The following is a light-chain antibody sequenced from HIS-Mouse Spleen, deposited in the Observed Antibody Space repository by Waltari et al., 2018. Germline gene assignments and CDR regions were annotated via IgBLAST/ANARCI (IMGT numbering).Light chain of an antibody. Sequence: DIVMTQSPDSLAVSLGERATINCKSSQSVLYSSNNKNYLAGYQQKPGQPPKLLIYWASTRESGVPDRFSGSGSGTDFTLTISSLQAEDVAVYYCQQYYSIMYTFGQGTKLEIK. CDR2: WAS. CDR1: QSVLYSSNNKNY. CDR3: QQYYSIMYT. V-gene: IGKV4-1*01. J-gene: IGKJ2*01.